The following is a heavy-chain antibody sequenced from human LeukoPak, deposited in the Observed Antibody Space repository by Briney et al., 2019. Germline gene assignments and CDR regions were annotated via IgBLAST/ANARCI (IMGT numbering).Heavy chain of an antibody. CDR2: ISSSGSTI. CDR3: ARDAASPSQSFNYYGSGSYVHPFDY. V-gene: IGHV3-11*01. J-gene: IGHJ4*02. D-gene: IGHD3-10*01. CDR1: GFTFSDYY. Sequence: GGSLRLSCAASGFTFSDYYMSWIRQAPGKGLEWVSYISSSGSTIYYADSVKGRFTISRDNAKNSLYLQMNSLRAEDTAVYYCARDAASPSQSFNYYGSGSYVHPFDYWGQGTLVTVSS.